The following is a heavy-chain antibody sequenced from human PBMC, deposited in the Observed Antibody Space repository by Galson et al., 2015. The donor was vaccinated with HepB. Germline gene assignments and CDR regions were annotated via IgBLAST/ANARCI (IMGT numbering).Heavy chain of an antibody. V-gene: IGHV7-4-1*02. D-gene: IGHD1-26*01. CDR1: GYTFTRYA. CDR2: INTNTGNP. CDR3: ARGGWELLGQGMDY. J-gene: IGHJ4*02. Sequence: SVKVSCKASGYTFTRYAMNWVRQAPGQGLEWMGWINTNTGNPTYAQGFTGRFVFSLDTSVSTAYLQISSLKAEDTAVYYCARGGWELLGQGMDYWGQGTPVTVSS.